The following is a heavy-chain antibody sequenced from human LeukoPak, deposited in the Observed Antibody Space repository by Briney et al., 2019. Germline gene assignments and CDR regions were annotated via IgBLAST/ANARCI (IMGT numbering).Heavy chain of an antibody. D-gene: IGHD3-3*01. CDR3: ARLRYDFWSGRGYYYMDV. CDR1: GFTFSSYS. Sequence: GGSLRLSCVASGFTFSSYSMNWVRQAPGKGLEWVSYISSSSSTIYYADSVKGRLTISRDNAKNSLYLQMNSLRAEDTAVYYCARLRYDFWSGRGYYYMDVWGKGTTVTVSS. J-gene: IGHJ6*03. CDR2: ISSSSSTI. V-gene: IGHV3-48*04.